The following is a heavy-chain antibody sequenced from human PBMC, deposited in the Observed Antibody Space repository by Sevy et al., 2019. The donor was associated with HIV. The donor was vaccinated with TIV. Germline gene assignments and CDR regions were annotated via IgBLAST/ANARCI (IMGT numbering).Heavy chain of an antibody. D-gene: IGHD2-15*01. Sequence: GGSLRLSCVTSGFTFSGYGMHWVRQAPGKGLEWVAFIWSDGTKTHYADSVKGRFTISRDNSKNTLYLQMNSLRVDDTGVYYCARAVGFCSGGRCDDYYFDMDVWGQGTTVTVSS. CDR1: GFTFSGYG. J-gene: IGHJ6*02. CDR2: IWSDGTKT. CDR3: ARAVGFCSGGRCDDYYFDMDV. V-gene: IGHV3-33*01.